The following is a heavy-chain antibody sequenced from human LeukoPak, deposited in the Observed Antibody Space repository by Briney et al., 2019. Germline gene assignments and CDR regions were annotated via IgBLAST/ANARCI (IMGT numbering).Heavy chain of an antibody. J-gene: IGHJ5*02. CDR3: ARDLIPAAIPDNWFDP. CDR2: ISYDGSNK. Sequence: SCTASGGTFSSYAMHWVRQAPGKGLEWVAVISYDGSNKYYADSVKGRFTISRDNSKNTLYLQMNSLRAEDTAVYYCARDLIPAAIPDNWFDPWGQGTLVTVSS. V-gene: IGHV3-30-3*01. D-gene: IGHD2-2*01. CDR1: GGTFSSYA.